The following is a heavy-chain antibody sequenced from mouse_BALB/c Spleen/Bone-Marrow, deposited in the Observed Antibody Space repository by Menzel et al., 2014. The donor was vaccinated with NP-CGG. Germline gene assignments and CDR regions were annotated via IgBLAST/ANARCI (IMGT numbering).Heavy chain of an antibody. CDR2: IDPYNGGT. Sequence: VQLQQSGPELVKPGASVKVSCKASGYAFTSYNMYWVKQSHGKSLEWIGYIDPYNGGTTYNQKFKVKATLTVDKSSSTTYMHLNSLTSEDSAVYYCAREGYFAWFAYWAKGTLFTVSA. J-gene: IGHJ3*01. CDR3: AREGYFAWFAY. CDR1: GYAFTSYN. V-gene: IGHV1S135*01.